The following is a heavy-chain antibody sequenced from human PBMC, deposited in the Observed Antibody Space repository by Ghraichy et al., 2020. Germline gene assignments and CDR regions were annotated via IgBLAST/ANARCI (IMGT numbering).Heavy chain of an antibody. CDR2: INHSGST. CDR1: GGSFSGYY. J-gene: IGHJ6*02. V-gene: IGHV4-34*01. CDR3: ARGQKLKFLWFHYGMDV. D-gene: IGHD3-10*01. Sequence: SETLSLTCAVYGGSFSGYYWSWIHQPPGKGLEWIGEINHSGSTNYNPSLKSRVTISVDTSKNQFSLKLSSVTAADTAVYYCARGQKLKFLWFHYGMDVWGQGTTVTVSS.